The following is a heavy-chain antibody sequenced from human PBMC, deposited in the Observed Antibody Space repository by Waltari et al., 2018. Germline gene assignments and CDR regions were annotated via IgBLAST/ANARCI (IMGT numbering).Heavy chain of an antibody. Sequence: EVQLVESGGGLVQPGGSLRLSCVASGSTLSNYWMHWVRQAPGKGLEWVAHIKPDGSQTDYVDSVKGQFAISRDNARNSLYLQMNSLRADDTAIYYCARDPARRADYWGQGTLVTVSS. V-gene: IGHV3-7*01. CDR3: ARDPARRADY. CDR2: IKPDGSQT. CDR1: GSTLSNYW. J-gene: IGHJ4*02.